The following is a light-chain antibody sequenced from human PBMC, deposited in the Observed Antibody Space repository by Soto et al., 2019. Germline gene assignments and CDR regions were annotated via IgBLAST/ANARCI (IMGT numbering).Light chain of an antibody. V-gene: IGLV1-51*01. Sequence: QSVLTQPASLSAPPGEKVTISCSGRGSSIGRNYVSWYRQFPGTAPQLLIYDDSKRHSGVPDRLSGSRYGTSASLAIAGLQPGDEAVYYCGTWDESLRAGVFGGGTKLTVL. CDR2: DDS. J-gene: IGLJ2*01. CDR1: GSSIGRNY. CDR3: GTWDESLRAGV.